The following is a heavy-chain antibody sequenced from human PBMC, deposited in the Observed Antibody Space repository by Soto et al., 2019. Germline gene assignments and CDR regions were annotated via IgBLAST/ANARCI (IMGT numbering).Heavy chain of an antibody. Sequence: QVQLVQSGAEVNKPGASVKVSCKASGYTFTDRYLHWVRQVPGQGLEWMGWINPKSGGISNAQKFQVRVTMTRDTSNSTAYMELKRLRSDDTAVYYCAITAEDRLVRALDYWGQGTRVTVSS. CDR3: AITAEDRLVRALDY. CDR1: GYTFTDRY. V-gene: IGHV1-2*02. J-gene: IGHJ4*02. D-gene: IGHD5-12*01. CDR2: INPKSGGI.